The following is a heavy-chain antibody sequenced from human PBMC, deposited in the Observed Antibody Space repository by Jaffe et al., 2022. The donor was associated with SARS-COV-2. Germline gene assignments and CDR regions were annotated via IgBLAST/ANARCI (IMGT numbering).Heavy chain of an antibody. Sequence: EVQLVQSGAEVKKPGESLKISCKGSGYTFTSYWIGWVRQMPGKGLEWMGIIYPADSDTRYSPSFQGQVTISADKSVSTAYLQWRSLKASDTAIYYCAAPQVGYDSSGVFRWAQGTQVTVSS. J-gene: IGHJ4*02. CDR3: AAPQVGYDSSGVFR. CDR1: GYTFTSYW. CDR2: IYPADSDT. D-gene: IGHD3-22*01. V-gene: IGHV5-51*01.